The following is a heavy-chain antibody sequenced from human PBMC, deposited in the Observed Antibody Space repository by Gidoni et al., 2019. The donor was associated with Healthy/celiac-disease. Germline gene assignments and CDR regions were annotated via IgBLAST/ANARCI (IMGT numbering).Heavy chain of an antibody. D-gene: IGHD6-13*01. CDR1: GFTFSIYS. CDR3: ARGLAAAGTFDY. J-gene: IGHJ4*02. Sequence: EVQLVESGGGLVKPGGSLRLSCAPSGFTFSIYSMNWVRQAPGKGLEWVSSIISSSSYIYYADSVKGRFTISRDNAKNSLYLQMNSLRAEDTAVYYCARGLAAAGTFDYWGQGTLVTVSS. CDR2: IISSSSYI. V-gene: IGHV3-21*01.